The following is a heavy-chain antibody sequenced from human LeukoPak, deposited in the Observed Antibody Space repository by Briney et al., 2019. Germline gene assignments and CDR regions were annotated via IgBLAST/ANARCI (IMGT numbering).Heavy chain of an antibody. Sequence: GGSLRFSCATSAVTFRDFWMSWVRPTPGKGLEWVANIREDGSEKYSVAPVKGGFTISRDNAKNSLYLQMNSLRVDDTAVYYCARVDRFGESTHYFDDWGQGTLVTASS. CDR3: ARVDRFGESTHYFDD. V-gene: IGHV3-7*01. J-gene: IGHJ4*02. CDR2: IREDGSEK. D-gene: IGHD3-10*01. CDR1: AVTFRDFW.